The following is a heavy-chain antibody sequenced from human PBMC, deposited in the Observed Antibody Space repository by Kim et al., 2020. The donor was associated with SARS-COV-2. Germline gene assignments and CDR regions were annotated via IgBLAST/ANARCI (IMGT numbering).Heavy chain of an antibody. D-gene: IGHD5-12*01. CDR3: ARDRRGYSGYDYQYYFDY. J-gene: IGHJ4*02. CDR1: GGSISSSNW. CDR2: IYHSGST. V-gene: IGHV4-4*02. Sequence: SETLSLTCAVSGGSISSSNWWSWVRQPPGKGLEWIGEIYHSGSTNYNPSLKSRVTISVDKSKNQFSLKLSSVTAADTAVYYCARDRRGYSGYDYQYYFDYWGQGTLVTVSS.